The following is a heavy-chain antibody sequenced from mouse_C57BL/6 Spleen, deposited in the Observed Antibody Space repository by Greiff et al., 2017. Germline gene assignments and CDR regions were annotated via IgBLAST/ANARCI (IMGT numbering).Heavy chain of an antibody. CDR3: TSRYSNYFDD. J-gene: IGHJ2*01. CDR1: GYTFTDYD. D-gene: IGHD2-5*01. Sequence: VQLQQSGAELVRPGASVTLSCKASGYTFTDYDMHWVKQTPVHGLEWIGAIDPETGGTAYNQKFKGKAILTADKSSSTAYMELRSLTSEDSAVYDCTSRYSNYFDDWGQGTTLTVSS. CDR2: IDPETGGT. V-gene: IGHV1-15*01.